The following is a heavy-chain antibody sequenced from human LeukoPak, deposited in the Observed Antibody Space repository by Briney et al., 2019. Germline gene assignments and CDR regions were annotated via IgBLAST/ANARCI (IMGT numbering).Heavy chain of an antibody. CDR1: GYTFTSYY. CDR3: ARALPLGYCSSTSCYPPVDY. D-gene: IGHD2-2*01. V-gene: IGHV1-46*01. Sequence: GASVKVSCKASGYTFTSYYMHWVRQAPGQGLEWMGIINPSGGSTSYAQKFQGRVTMTRDTSTSTVYMELSSLRSEDTAVYYCARALPLGYCSSTSCYPPVDYWGQGTLVTVSS. CDR2: INPSGGST. J-gene: IGHJ4*02.